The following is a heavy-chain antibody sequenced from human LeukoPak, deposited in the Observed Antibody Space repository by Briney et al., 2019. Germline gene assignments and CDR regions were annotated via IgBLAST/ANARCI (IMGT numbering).Heavy chain of an antibody. J-gene: IGHJ6*03. CDR2: MSDSGNT. D-gene: IGHD3-22*01. V-gene: IGHV4-59*11. CDR3: ARVSLYDSSASFFASYYYYMDV. Sequence: SETLSLTCTISGDSITNQYWSWIRQPPGKGLEWIGLMSDSGNTKFHPSLMSRVTMSVDRSKNQVSLKLTSVTAADTAVYYCARVSLYDSSASFFASYYYYMDVWSKGTTVTVSS. CDR1: GDSITNQY.